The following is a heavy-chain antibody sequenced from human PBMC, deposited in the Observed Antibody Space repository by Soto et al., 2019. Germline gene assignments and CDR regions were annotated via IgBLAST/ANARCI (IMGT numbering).Heavy chain of an antibody. D-gene: IGHD2-15*01. CDR1: GYTFTSYG. V-gene: IGHV1-18*01. CDR2: ISAYNGNT. CDR3: AGRRGKLLLRPLYYMDV. J-gene: IGHJ6*03. Sequence: ASVKVSCKASGYTFTSYGISWVRQAPGQVLEWMGWISAYNGNTNYAQKLQGRVTMTTDTSTSTAYMELRSLRSDDTAVYYCAGRRGKLLLRPLYYMDVWGKGTTVTVSS.